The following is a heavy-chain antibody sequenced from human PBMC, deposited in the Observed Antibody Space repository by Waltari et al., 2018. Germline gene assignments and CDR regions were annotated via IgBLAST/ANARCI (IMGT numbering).Heavy chain of an antibody. J-gene: IGHJ4*02. CDR2: IYPGDSDT. D-gene: IGHD4-4*01. CDR3: ARQPNSPPSVDPGRGTLYYFDY. V-gene: IGHV5-51*01. CDR1: GYSFTSYW. Sequence: EVQLVQSGAEVKKPGESLKISCKGSGYSFTSYWIGWVRQMPGKGLEWMGIIYPGDSDTRYSPSFQGQVTISADKSISTAYLQWSSLKASDTAMYYCARQPNSPPSVDPGRGTLYYFDYWGQGTLVTVSS.